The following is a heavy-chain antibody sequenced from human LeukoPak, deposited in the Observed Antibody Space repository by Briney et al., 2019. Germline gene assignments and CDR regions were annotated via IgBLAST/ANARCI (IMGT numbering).Heavy chain of an antibody. CDR1: GYTFTSYG. Sequence: GASVKVSCKASGYTFTSYGISWVRQAPGQGLEWMGWISAYNGNTNYAQKFQGRVTITADESTSTAYMELSSLRSEDTAVYYCARDDSSGYSATFDYWGQGTLVTVSS. V-gene: IGHV1-18*01. J-gene: IGHJ4*02. CDR3: ARDDSSGYSATFDY. D-gene: IGHD3-22*01. CDR2: ISAYNGNT.